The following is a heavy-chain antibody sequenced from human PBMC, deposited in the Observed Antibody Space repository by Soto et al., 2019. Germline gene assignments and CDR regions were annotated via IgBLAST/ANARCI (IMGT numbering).Heavy chain of an antibody. V-gene: IGHV3-23*01. CDR3: AKDPRVHYYGSGSSSY. J-gene: IGHJ4*02. CDR2: ISGSGGNT. Sequence: EVQLLESGGGLVQPGGSLRLSCAASGFVFSSYAMSWVRQAPGKGLEWDSTISGSGGNTYYADSVKGRFTISRDNSKNTLYLQMNSLRAEDTALYYCAKDPRVHYYGSGSSSYWGQGTLVTVSS. D-gene: IGHD3-10*01. CDR1: GFVFSSYA.